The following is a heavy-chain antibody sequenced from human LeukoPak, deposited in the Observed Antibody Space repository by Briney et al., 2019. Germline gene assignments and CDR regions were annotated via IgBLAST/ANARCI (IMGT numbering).Heavy chain of an antibody. CDR3: ARSRYDILTGYDY. D-gene: IGHD3-9*01. CDR2: IIPIFGTA. Sequence: SVKVSCKASGGTFSSYAISWVRQAPGQGLEWMGGIIPIFGTANYAQKFQGRVTITAGKSTSTAYMELSSLRSEDTAVYYCARSRYDILTGYDYWGQGTLVTVSS. J-gene: IGHJ4*02. CDR1: GGTFSSYA. V-gene: IGHV1-69*06.